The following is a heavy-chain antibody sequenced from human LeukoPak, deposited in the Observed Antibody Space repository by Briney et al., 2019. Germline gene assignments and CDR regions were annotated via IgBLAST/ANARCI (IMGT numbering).Heavy chain of an antibody. D-gene: IGHD3-10*01. CDR1: GFTFSRHA. CDR3: ALDYGSGSKGWGYYYYGMDV. CDR2: ISSDGHNE. Sequence: QPGRSLRLSCAASGFTFSRHALHWVRQAPGKGLEWVAVISSDGHNEYYADSVKGRFTISRDNSKNTLYLQMNSLRAEDTAVYYCALDYGSGSKGWGYYYYGMDVWGQGTTVTVSS. V-gene: IGHV3-30-3*01. J-gene: IGHJ6*02.